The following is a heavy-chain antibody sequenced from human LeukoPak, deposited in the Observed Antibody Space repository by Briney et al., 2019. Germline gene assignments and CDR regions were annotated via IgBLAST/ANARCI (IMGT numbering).Heavy chain of an antibody. CDR2: LSSSSSYI. CDR1: GFTFSSYS. CDR3: VKVDA. Sequence: GGSLRLSCAASGFTFSSYSMNWVRQAPGKGLEWVSSLSSSSSYIDYADSVKGRFTISRDNSKNTLYLQMDSLSAEDTAVYYCVKVDAWGQGTLVTVSS. J-gene: IGHJ4*02. V-gene: IGHV3-21*01. D-gene: IGHD2-8*01.